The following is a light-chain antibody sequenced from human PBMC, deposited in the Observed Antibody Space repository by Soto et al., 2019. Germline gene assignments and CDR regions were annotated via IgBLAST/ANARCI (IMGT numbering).Light chain of an antibody. V-gene: IGLV2-14*01. Sequence: QSALTQPASVSGSPGQSITISCTGTSSDIGAYNHVSWYQQHPDIAPKLIIYEVSNRPSEISNRFSASKSGNTASLTISGLQAEDETHYYCFAYTRSSTYVFGTGTKLTVL. CDR1: SSDIGAYNH. CDR2: EVS. CDR3: FAYTRSSTYV. J-gene: IGLJ1*01.